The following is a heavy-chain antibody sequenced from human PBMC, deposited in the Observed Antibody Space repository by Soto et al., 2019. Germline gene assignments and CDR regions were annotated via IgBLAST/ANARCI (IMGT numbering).Heavy chain of an antibody. CDR3: VQTTGWPGFDF. Sequence: EVQLVESGGGLIQPGGSLRLSCAASGFAVSSKYMTWVRQAPGKGLEWVSVINGGGTTHYADSVKGRFTISRDTTKNTLYIQMNSLSAEDTAVYSCVQTTGWPGFDFWGQGTLVTVSS. V-gene: IGHV3-53*01. CDR1: GFAVSSKY. CDR2: INGGGTT. J-gene: IGHJ4*02. D-gene: IGHD6-19*01.